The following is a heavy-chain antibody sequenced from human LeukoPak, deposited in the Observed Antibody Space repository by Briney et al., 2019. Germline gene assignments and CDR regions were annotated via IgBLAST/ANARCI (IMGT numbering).Heavy chain of an antibody. V-gene: IGHV1-2*02. CDR2: INPNSGGT. CDR1: GYIFTGYY. D-gene: IGHD1-26*01. CDR3: ASDIVGAASFDY. Sequence: ASVKVSCKASGYIFTGYYMHWVRQAPGQGLEWMGWINPNSGGTNYAQKFQGRVTMTRDTSISTAYMELSRLRSDDTAVYYCASDIVGAASFDYWGQGTLVTVSS. J-gene: IGHJ4*02.